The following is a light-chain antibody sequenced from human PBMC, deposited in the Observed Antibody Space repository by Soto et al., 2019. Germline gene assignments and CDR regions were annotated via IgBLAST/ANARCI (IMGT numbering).Light chain of an antibody. V-gene: IGKV3D-15*01. CDR1: QRLTNN. Sequence: EIVLTQSPGTLSVSPGEGVTLSCRASQRLTNNLAWYQQSPGQAPRLLIYGASTRATGIPTRFSGSGTGTEFTLTISSLESEDFAVYYCQQYNNWPRTFGGGTKVDIK. CDR3: QQYNNWPRT. J-gene: IGKJ4*01. CDR2: GAS.